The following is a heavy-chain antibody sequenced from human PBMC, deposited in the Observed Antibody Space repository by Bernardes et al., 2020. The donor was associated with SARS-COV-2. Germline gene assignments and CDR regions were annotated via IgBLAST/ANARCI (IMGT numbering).Heavy chain of an antibody. CDR1: GFTLSSFE. CDR2: IDKTVATI. Sequence: GGSRRLSCVASGFTLSSFEINGVRQAPGKGLGGVSYIDKTVATIAYADSVKGRFAISRDNAANSVHLQLNSLRDEDTAVYYCARDGGFRASHSWASIEDSFDLWGQGTTVTVSS. D-gene: IGHD5-12*01. J-gene: IGHJ3*01. CDR3: ARDGGFRASHSWASIEDSFDL. V-gene: IGHV3-48*03.